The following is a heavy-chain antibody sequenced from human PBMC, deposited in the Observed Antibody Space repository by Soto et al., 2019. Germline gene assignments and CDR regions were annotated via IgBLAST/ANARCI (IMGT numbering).Heavy chain of an antibody. Sequence: GGSLRLSCAASGFNFSSYAMSCVRQAPGKGLEWVSAISGSGGSTYYADSVKGRFTISRDNSKDTLYLQMNSLRAEDTAVYYCAKGNSWSPALVLDIWGQGTMVTVSS. CDR3: AKGNSWSPALVLDI. J-gene: IGHJ3*02. CDR1: GFNFSSYA. CDR2: ISGSGGST. V-gene: IGHV3-23*01. D-gene: IGHD1-7*01.